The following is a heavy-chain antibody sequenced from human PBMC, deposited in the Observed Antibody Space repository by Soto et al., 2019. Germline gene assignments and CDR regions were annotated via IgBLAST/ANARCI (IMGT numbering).Heavy chain of an antibody. D-gene: IGHD3-10*01. CDR1: GGSIGGVGYS. J-gene: IGHJ5*02. Sequence: SETLSLTCAVSGGSIGGVGYSWSWIRQPPGGGLEWIGYMYHSGTFLKSPSLKTRLTMSLDVSKNQFSLTLNSMTAADTAVYYCARAQFYSGSGNYNNLMFDAWGQGIQVTVSS. CDR3: ARAQFYSGSGNYNNLMFDA. CDR2: MYHSGTF. V-gene: IGHV4-30-2*01.